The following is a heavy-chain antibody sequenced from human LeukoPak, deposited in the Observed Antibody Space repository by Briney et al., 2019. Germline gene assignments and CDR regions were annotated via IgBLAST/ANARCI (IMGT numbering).Heavy chain of an antibody. J-gene: IGHJ4*02. CDR1: GYSFSNYW. Sequence: GESLQISCNISGYSFSNYWIGWVRHMPGKGLEWMGIVYPGDSDTRYSPSFQGQVTISADKSMNTAYLQWDNLKASDTAIYYCARCRRQEVFDFWGQGTLVTVSS. V-gene: IGHV5-51*01. CDR2: VYPGDSDT. CDR3: ARCRRQEVFDF.